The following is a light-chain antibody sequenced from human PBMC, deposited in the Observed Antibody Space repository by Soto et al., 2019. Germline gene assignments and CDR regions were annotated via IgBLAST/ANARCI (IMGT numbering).Light chain of an antibody. CDR3: YQHESSPPT. V-gene: IGKV3-20*01. Sequence: IVLTQSPGTLSLSPGERGIISCRTSQTVNSPYLAWYQQKPGQAPRLLISGTSTRSTGIPDRFSVSGSGTEFTLTISRLESEDFGIYYCYQHESSPPTFGRGTKVDVK. CDR1: QTVNSPY. CDR2: GTS. J-gene: IGKJ3*01.